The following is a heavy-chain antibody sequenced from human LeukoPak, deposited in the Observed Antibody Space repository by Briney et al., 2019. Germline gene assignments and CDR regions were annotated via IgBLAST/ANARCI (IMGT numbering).Heavy chain of an antibody. CDR2: INHSGST. D-gene: IGHD3-3*02. CDR3: ARGIFIGSRYNWFDP. V-gene: IGHV4-34*01. CDR1: GFTFSSYS. J-gene: IGHJ5*02. Sequence: PGGSLRLSCAASGFTFSSYSMNWVRQPPGKGLEWIGEINHSGSTNYNPSLKSRVTISVDTSKNQFSLKLSSVTAADTAVYYCARGIFIGSRYNWFDPWGQGTLVTVSS.